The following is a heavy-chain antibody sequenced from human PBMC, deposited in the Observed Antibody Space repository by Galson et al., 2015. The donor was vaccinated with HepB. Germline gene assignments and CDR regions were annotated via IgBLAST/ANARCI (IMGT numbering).Heavy chain of an antibody. D-gene: IGHD2-8*02. V-gene: IGHV2-5*02. CDR2: IYGDGDT. Sequence: PALVKPTQTLTLTCTFSGFSLRTSGVGVGWIRQPPGKALEWLALIYGDGDTRYSPSLKSRLTITKETSKNQVVLTMTNMDPVDTATYFCAHSYMRERCTGGVCYPYGDIWGQGTMVTVSS. J-gene: IGHJ3*02. CDR1: GFSLRTSGVG. CDR3: AHSYMRERCTGGVCYPYGDI.